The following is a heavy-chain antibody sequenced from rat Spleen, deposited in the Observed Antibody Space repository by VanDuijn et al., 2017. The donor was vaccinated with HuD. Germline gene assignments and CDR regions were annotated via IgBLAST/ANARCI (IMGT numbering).Heavy chain of an antibody. CDR3: AGHVSYCPDA. J-gene: IGHJ4*01. Sequence: EVQLVESGGGLVQPGRPMKLSCAALGFTFSNYYMAWVRQAPTEGLEWVATINYDGSSTFYRDSVRDRFTISRDNAKSTLYLQMDSLRSEDTATYYCAGHVSYCPDAWGQGASVTVSS. D-gene: IGHD1-1*01. V-gene: IGHV5-7*01. CDR2: INYDGSST. CDR1: GFTFSNYY.